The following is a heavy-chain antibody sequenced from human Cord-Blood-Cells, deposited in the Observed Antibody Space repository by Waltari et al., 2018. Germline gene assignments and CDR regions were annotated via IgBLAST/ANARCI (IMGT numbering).Heavy chain of an antibody. Sequence: EVQLVESGGGLIQPGGSLRLSCAASGFTVSSNYMSWARQAPGTGLEWVSVIYSGGSTYYADSVKGRFTISRDNSKNTLYLQMNSLRAEDTAVYYCARSPKGRGGAAAYWGQGTLVTVSS. D-gene: IGHD6-13*01. CDR3: ARSPKGRGGAAAY. J-gene: IGHJ4*02. V-gene: IGHV3-53*01. CDR1: GFTVSSNY. CDR2: IYSGGST.